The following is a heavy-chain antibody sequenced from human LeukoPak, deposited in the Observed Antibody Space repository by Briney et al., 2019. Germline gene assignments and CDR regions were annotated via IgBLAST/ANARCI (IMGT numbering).Heavy chain of an antibody. CDR3: ATVNKDIVVQQGSWFDP. CDR2: FDPEDGEI. Sequence: GASVKVSCKVSGYTLTELSMHWVRQAPGKGLEWMGGFDPEDGEIIYAQKFQGRVTMTEDTSTDTTYMELSSLRSEDTAVYYCATVNKDIVVQQGSWFDPWGQGTLVTVSS. V-gene: IGHV1-24*01. CDR1: GYTLTELS. J-gene: IGHJ5*02. D-gene: IGHD2-15*01.